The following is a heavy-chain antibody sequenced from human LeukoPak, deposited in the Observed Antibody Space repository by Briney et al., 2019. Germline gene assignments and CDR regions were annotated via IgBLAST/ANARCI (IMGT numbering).Heavy chain of an antibody. CDR1: GYTFTSYD. J-gene: IGHJ6*03. V-gene: IGHV1-8*01. CDR3: ARVYSSWGYYYYYYMDV. CDR2: MNPNSGNT. D-gene: IGHD6-13*01. Sequence: ASVKVSCKASGYTFTSYDINWVRQATGQGLEWMGWMNPNSGNTGYAQKFQGRVTMTRNTSISTAYMELSSLRSEDTAVYYCARVYSSWGYYYYYYMDVWGKGTTVTISS.